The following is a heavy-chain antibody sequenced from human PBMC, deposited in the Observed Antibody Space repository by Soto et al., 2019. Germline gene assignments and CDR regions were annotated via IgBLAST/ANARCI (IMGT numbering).Heavy chain of an antibody. CDR1: GFTDSSNY. Sequence: EVQLVESGGGLVQPGGSLRLSCAASGFTDSSNYMSWVRQAPGKGLEWVSVIYSGGGTYYADSVKGRFTISRDNSKNTLYLQMNSLRAEDTAVYYCARDLVGATTEYFQHWGQGTLVTVSS. V-gene: IGHV3-66*01. D-gene: IGHD1-26*01. J-gene: IGHJ1*01. CDR3: ARDLVGATTEYFQH. CDR2: IYSGGGT.